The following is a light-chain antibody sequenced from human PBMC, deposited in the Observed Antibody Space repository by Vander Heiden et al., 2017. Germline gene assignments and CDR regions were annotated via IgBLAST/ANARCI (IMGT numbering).Light chain of an antibody. V-gene: IGLV2-14*01. CDR2: DVS. J-gene: IGLJ2*01. CDR3: SSYTSSSTLV. CDR1: SSDVGGYNY. Sequence: QYALTQPASVSGSPGQSITISGTGTSSDVGGYNYVSWYQQHPGKATKLMIYDVSNRPSGVSNRFSGSKSCNTVSLTISGLQAEDEADYYCSSYTSSSTLVFGGGTKLTVL.